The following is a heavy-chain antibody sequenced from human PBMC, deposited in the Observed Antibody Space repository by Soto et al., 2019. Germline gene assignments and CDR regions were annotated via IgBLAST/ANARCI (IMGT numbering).Heavy chain of an antibody. D-gene: IGHD6-19*01. Sequence: QVQLQQWGAGLLKPSETLSLTCAVYGGSFSGYYWSWIRQPPGKGLEWIGEINHSGSTNYNPTLKSRVTISVDTSKNQFSLKLSSVTAADTAVYDCARGPLQWLVRIYYYGMDVWGQGTTVTVSS. J-gene: IGHJ6*02. CDR3: ARGPLQWLVRIYYYGMDV. CDR1: GGSFSGYY. V-gene: IGHV4-34*01. CDR2: INHSGST.